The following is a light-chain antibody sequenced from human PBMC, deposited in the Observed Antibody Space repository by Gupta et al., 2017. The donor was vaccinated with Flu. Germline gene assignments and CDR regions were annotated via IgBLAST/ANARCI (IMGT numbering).Light chain of an antibody. CDR1: SSNIETND. CDR2: ENN. Sequence: SAAPGQKVIISCFGSSSNIETNDVSWYQQRPGTAPKLLIYENNKRPSGVADRFSGSKSGTSATLCITGLQTGDDASYYCGTWDTSLSAGLVFGGWTKLTVL. CDR3: GTWDTSLSAGLV. J-gene: IGLJ2*01. V-gene: IGLV1-51*02.